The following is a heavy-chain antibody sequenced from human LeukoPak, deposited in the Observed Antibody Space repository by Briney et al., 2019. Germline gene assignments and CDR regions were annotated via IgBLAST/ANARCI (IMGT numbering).Heavy chain of an antibody. J-gene: IGHJ4*02. CDR2: ISSSSNYI. CDR1: GFPFSSYS. Sequence: GSLRLSCAASGFPFSSYSMNWVRQAPGKGLEWVSSISSSSNYIYYADSVKGRFTISRDNAKNSLYLQMNSLRAEDTAVHHCARSLSSYGTLYFDYWGQGTLVTVSS. V-gene: IGHV3-21*01. CDR3: ARSLSSYGTLYFDY. D-gene: IGHD5-18*01.